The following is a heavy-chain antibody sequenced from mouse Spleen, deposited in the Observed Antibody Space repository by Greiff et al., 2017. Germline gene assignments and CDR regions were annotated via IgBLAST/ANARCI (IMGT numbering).Heavy chain of an antibody. J-gene: IGHJ3*01. Sequence: QVHVKQSGAELVKPGASVKLSCKASGYTFTEYTIHWVKQRSGQGLEWIGWFYPGSGSIKYNEKFKDKATLTADKSSSTVYMELSRLTSEDSAVYFCARHEDTGYRYDPFAYWGQGTLVTVSA. CDR1: GYTFTEYT. CDR2: FYPGSGSI. CDR3: ARHEDTGYRYDPFAY. V-gene: IGHV1-62-2*01. D-gene: IGHD2-14*01.